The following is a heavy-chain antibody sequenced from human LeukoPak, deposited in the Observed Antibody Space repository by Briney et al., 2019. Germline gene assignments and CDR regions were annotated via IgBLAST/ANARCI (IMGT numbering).Heavy chain of an antibody. J-gene: IGHJ5*02. Sequence: APVKVSCKASGYTFTGYYIHWVRQAPGQGLEWMGWINPNSGGTNNAQKFQGRVTMTTDTSTSTAYMELRSLRSDDTAVYYCAVHHYYGSGSYYLGNWFDPWGQGTLVTVSS. CDR2: INPNSGGT. D-gene: IGHD3-10*01. V-gene: IGHV1-2*02. CDR3: AVHHYYGSGSYYLGNWFDP. CDR1: GYTFTGYY.